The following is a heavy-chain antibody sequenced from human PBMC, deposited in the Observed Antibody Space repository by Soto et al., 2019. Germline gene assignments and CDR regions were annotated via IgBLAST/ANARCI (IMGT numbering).Heavy chain of an antibody. CDR1: GYTFSNYG. Sequence: ASVKVSCKASGYTFSNYGISWVRQAPGQGPEWMGWINLNNGRTDYARKFVGRVTMTTDTSTTTAYMELRALTSDDTAVYYCARAPPGLYYFDYWGQGTLVTVSS. J-gene: IGHJ4*02. V-gene: IGHV1-18*01. CDR3: ARAPPGLYYFDY. CDR2: INLNNGRT.